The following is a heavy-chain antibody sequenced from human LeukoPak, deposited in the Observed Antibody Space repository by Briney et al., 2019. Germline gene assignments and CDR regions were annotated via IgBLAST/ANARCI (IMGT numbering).Heavy chain of an antibody. V-gene: IGHV4-61*08. CDR1: GGSISSGGYY. D-gene: IGHD3-3*01. Sequence: PSETLSLTCTVSGGSISSGGYYWSWIRQHPGKGLEWIGYIYYSGSTYYNPSLKSRVTISVDTSKNQFSLKLSSVTAADTAVYYCARSSYYDFWSGPSNWFDPWGQGTLVTVSS. J-gene: IGHJ5*02. CDR3: ARSSYYDFWSGPSNWFDP. CDR2: IYYSGST.